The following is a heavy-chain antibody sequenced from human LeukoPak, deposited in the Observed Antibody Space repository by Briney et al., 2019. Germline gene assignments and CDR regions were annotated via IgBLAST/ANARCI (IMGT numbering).Heavy chain of an antibody. D-gene: IGHD3-3*01. CDR1: GGSISSYY. V-gene: IGHV4-4*07. CDR2: IYTSGST. CDR3: AREDYDFWSGYPHNWFDP. J-gene: IGHJ5*02. Sequence: NPSETLSLTCTVSGGSISSYYWSWIRQPAGKGLEWIGRIYTSGSTNYNPSPKSRVTMSVDTSKNQFSLMLSSVTAADTAVYYCAREDYDFWSGYPHNWFDPWGQGTLVTVSS.